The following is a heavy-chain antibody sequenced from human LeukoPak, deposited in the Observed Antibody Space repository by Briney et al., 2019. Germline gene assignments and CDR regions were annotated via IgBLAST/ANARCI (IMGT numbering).Heavy chain of an antibody. Sequence: SETLSLTCTVSDGSISSGGYYWSWIRQPPGKGLDWIGEINHSGSTNYTPPLKSGVTISVDTSKDQSSLKPSSVTAADTAVYYCARGLKPRIVVVPAARTYHDAFDIWGQGTMVTVSS. CDR3: ARGLKPRIVVVPAARTYHDAFDI. CDR2: INHSGST. D-gene: IGHD2-2*01. CDR1: DGSISSGGYY. V-gene: IGHV4-39*07. J-gene: IGHJ3*02.